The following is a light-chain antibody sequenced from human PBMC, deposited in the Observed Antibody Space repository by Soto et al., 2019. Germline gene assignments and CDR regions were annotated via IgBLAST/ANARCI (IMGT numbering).Light chain of an antibody. Sequence: QSVLTQPPSASGTPGQRVTISCSGSSSNIGRNTVNWYQQLPGTAPKLLIYSNNQRPSGVPDRFSGSKSGTSGSLAISGLQDEDEADYYCAGWDDRLNGPVFGGGTKLTVL. CDR2: SNN. CDR3: AGWDDRLNGPV. J-gene: IGLJ2*01. V-gene: IGLV1-44*01. CDR1: SSNIGRNT.